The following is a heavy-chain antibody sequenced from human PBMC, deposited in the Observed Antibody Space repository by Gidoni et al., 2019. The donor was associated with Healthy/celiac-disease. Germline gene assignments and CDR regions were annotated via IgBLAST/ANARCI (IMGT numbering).Heavy chain of an antibody. J-gene: IGHJ4*02. CDR2: ISGSGGST. CDR3: ASEGWFGELSSFDY. CDR1: GFPFSSYA. Sequence: EVQLLESGGGLVQPGGSLRLSCAASGFPFSSYAMSWVRQAPGKGLEGVSAISGSGGSTYYADSVKGRFTISRDNSKNTLYLQMNSLRAEDTAVYYCASEGWFGELSSFDYWGQGTLVTVSS. D-gene: IGHD3-10*01. V-gene: IGHV3-23*01.